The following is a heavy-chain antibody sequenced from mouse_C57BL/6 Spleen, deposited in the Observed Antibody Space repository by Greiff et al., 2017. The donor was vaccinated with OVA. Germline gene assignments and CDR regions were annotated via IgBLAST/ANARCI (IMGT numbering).Heavy chain of an antibody. CDR2: INPNNGGT. V-gene: IGHV1-18*01. CDR3: ARRGSIYYEFAY. J-gene: IGHJ3*01. Sequence: VHVKQSGPELVKPGASVKIPCKASGYTFTDYNMDWVKQSHGKSLEWIGDINPNNGGTIYNQKFKGKATLTVDKSSSTAYMELRSLTSEDTAVYYCARRGSIYYEFAYWGQGTLVTVSA. CDR1: GYTFTDYN. D-gene: IGHD2-4*01.